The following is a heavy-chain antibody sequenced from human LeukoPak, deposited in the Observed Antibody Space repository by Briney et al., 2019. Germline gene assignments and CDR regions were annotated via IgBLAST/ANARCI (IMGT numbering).Heavy chain of an antibody. CDR1: GGTFSSYA. CDR3: ARLCSIRWCLHDWFDP. Sequence: ASVKVSCKASGGTFSSYAISWVRQAPGQGLEWMGWISADNGNTDYAQRFQGRVTMTTDTSTSTAYMELRSLRSDDTAVYYCARLCSIRWCLHDWFDPRGQGTLVTVSS. D-gene: IGHD2-21*01. V-gene: IGHV1-18*01. CDR2: ISADNGNT. J-gene: IGHJ5*02.